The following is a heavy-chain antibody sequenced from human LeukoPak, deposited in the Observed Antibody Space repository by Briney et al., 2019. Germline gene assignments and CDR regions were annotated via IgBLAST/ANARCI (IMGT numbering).Heavy chain of an antibody. CDR2: INAGNGNT. Sequence: ASVKVSCKASGYTFTSYAMHWVRQAPGQRLEWMGWINAGNGNTKYSQKFQGRVTMTEDTSTDTAYMELSSLRSEDTAVYYCATEPLWGYPTDYYYGMDVWGQGTTVSVSS. V-gene: IGHV1-3*01. CDR3: ATEPLWGYPTDYYYGMDV. D-gene: IGHD4/OR15-4a*01. CDR1: GYTFTSYA. J-gene: IGHJ6*02.